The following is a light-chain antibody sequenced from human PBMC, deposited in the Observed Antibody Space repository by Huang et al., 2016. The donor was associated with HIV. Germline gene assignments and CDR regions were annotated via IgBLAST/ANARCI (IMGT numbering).Light chain of an antibody. CDR1: QKVLYSSNNKNY. J-gene: IGKJ1*01. V-gene: IGKV4-1*01. Sequence: DIVMTQSPDSLAVSLGERATINCKSSQKVLYSSNNKNYLAWYQQKPGQPPKLLMYWASARESGVPDRFSGSGSGTDFTLTISSLQAEDVAVYYCQQYCSIPRTFGQGTKVEIK. CDR2: WAS. CDR3: QQYCSIPRT.